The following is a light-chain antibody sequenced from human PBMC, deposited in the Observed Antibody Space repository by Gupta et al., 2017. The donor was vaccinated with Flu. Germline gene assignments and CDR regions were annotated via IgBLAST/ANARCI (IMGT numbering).Light chain of an antibody. J-gene: IGKJ2*01. CDR1: QSVSSY. CDR2: DAS. CDR3: QQRSNWLT. V-gene: IGKV3-11*01. Sequence: EIVLTQSPATLSLSPGEKATLSCRASQSVSSYLAWYQQKPGQAPRLLIYDASNRATGIPARFSGRGSGXDFTLTXSSREAEDFAVYYWQQRSNWLTFGXGTKLEIK.